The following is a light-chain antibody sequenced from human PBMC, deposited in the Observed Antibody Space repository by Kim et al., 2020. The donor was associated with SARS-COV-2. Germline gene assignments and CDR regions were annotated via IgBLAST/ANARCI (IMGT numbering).Light chain of an antibody. V-gene: IGKV1-27*01. CDR3: KKYNSAPFA. Sequence: DIQMTQSPSSLSASVGDRVTITCRASQCINNYLAWYQQKPGQVPKVLIYAASTLQSGVPSRFSGSGSGTDFTLTISSLQPEDVAAYYCKKYNSAPFAFGEGTKVDIK. CDR1: QCINNY. CDR2: AAS. J-gene: IGKJ4*01.